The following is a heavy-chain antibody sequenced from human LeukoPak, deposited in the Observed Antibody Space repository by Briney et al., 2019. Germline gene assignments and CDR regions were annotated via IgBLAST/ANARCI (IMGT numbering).Heavy chain of an antibody. Sequence: GGSLRLSCAVSGFTFSSYEMNWVRQAPGKGLEWVSYISSRGTTIYYVDSVKGRCTISRDNAKTSLYLQMNSLRAEDTALYYCARVRSGLHMDVWGQGTTVTVSS. D-gene: IGHD2-15*01. V-gene: IGHV3-48*03. CDR1: GFTFSSYE. CDR3: ARVRSGLHMDV. J-gene: IGHJ6*02. CDR2: ISSRGTTI.